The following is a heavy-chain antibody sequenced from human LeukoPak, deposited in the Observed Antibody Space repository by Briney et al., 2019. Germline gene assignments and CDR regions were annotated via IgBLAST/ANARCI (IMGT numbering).Heavy chain of an antibody. CDR2: IYYSGST. CDR1: GGPISSGDYY. V-gene: IGHV4-30-4*08. J-gene: IGHJ4*02. D-gene: IGHD5-12*01. Sequence: SETLSLTCTVSGGPISSGDYYWSWIRQPPGKGLEWIGYIYYSGSTYYNPSLKSRVTISVDTSKNQFSLKLSSVTAADTAVYYCARGSYSGYDLSITHFDYWGPGTLVTVSS. CDR3: ARGSYSGYDLSITHFDY.